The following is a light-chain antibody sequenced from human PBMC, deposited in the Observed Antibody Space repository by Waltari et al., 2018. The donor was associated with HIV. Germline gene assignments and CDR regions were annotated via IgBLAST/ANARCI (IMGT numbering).Light chain of an antibody. V-gene: IGKV3-15*01. CDR3: QQYDYWPPWT. Sequence: VMTQSPATLSVSPGDRTTLSCRASQSVRTKLAWYQQKPGQPPRPLIYGASTRATGIAARFSGSGSGTEFTLTINSLQSEDYAVYYCQQYDYWPPWTFGQGTKVEMK. J-gene: IGKJ1*01. CDR2: GAS. CDR1: QSVRTK.